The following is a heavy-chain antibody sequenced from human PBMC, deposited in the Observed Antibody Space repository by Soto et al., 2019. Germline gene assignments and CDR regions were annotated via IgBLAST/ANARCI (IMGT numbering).Heavy chain of an antibody. Sequence: GESLKISCKGSGYSFTSYWIGWVRQMPGKGLEWMGIIYPGDSDTRYSPSFQGQVTISADKSISTAYLQWSSLKASDTAMYYCARLERYYDILTGYYAYYGMDVWGQGTTVTVSS. CDR2: IYPGDSDT. CDR3: ARLERYYDILTGYYAYYGMDV. D-gene: IGHD3-9*01. V-gene: IGHV5-51*01. J-gene: IGHJ6*02. CDR1: GYSFTSYW.